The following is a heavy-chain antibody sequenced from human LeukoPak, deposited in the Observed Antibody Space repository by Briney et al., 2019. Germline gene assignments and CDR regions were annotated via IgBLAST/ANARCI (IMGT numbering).Heavy chain of an antibody. V-gene: IGHV3-30-3*01. CDR2: ISYDGSNK. Sequence: GGSLRLSCAASGFTFSSYAMHWVRQAPGKGLEWVAVISYDGSNKYYADSVKGRFTISRDNSKNTLYLQMNSLRAEDTAVYYCARGDLYCSGGSCYSSYAFDIWGQGTMVTVSS. CDR1: GFTFSSYA. J-gene: IGHJ3*02. CDR3: ARGDLYCSGGSCYSSYAFDI. D-gene: IGHD2-15*01.